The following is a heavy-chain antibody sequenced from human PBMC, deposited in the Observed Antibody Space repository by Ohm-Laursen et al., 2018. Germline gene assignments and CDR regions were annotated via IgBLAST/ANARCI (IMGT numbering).Heavy chain of an antibody. Sequence: GTLSLTCTVSGDSISSNNYYWGWIRQPPGKGPEWIGSMLYSGSTYYNPSLKSRVTISVDTSKNQFSLKLNSVTAADTAVYYCARVDGSSWSFYYYYGMDVWGQGTTVTVSS. CDR2: MLYSGST. V-gene: IGHV4-39*01. CDR1: GDSISSNNYY. D-gene: IGHD6-13*01. CDR3: ARVDGSSWSFYYYYGMDV. J-gene: IGHJ6*02.